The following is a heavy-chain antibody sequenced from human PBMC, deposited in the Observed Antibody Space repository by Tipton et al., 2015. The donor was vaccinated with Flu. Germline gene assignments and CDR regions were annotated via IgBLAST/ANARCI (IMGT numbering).Heavy chain of an antibody. D-gene: IGHD3-10*01. CDR3: ARIIRITMIRGLRDPYYFDY. J-gene: IGHJ4*02. CDR2: IYYSGTT. CDR1: GGSVTIRGYC. Sequence: GLVKPSETLSLTCSVSGGSVTIRGYCWGWFRRPPGKGLEYIGTIYYSGTTYHNPSLKSRLSLSMDASRNQFSLKLTYVTAADTAVYFCARIIRITMIRGLRDPYYFDYWGQGMLVTVSS. V-gene: IGHV4-39*07.